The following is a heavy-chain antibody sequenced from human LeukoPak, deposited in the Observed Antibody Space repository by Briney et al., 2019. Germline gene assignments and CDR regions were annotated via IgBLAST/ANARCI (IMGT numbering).Heavy chain of an antibody. V-gene: IGHV3-23*01. Sequence: AGGSLRLSCAASGFTVSSNYMSWVRQAPGKGLEWVSAISGSGGSTYYADSVKGRFTISRDNSKNTLYLQMNSLRAEDTAVYYCAKDPSPYSSGWYTWAYYGMDVWGQGTTVTVSS. D-gene: IGHD6-19*01. CDR3: AKDPSPYSSGWYTWAYYGMDV. J-gene: IGHJ6*02. CDR2: ISGSGGST. CDR1: GFTVSSNY.